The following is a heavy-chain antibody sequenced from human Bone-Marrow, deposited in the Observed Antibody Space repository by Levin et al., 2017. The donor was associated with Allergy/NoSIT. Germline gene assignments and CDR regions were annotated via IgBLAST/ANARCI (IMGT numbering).Heavy chain of an antibody. CDR1: GFTFTNYW. Sequence: GGSLRLSCAVSGFTFTNYWMTWVRQAPGKGLEWVANIKQDGSEKYYVDSVKGRFTISRDNGKNSLYLQMNSLRAEDTAVYYCAREMAETAADTFDIWGQGTMVTVSS. V-gene: IGHV3-7*04. CDR2: IKQDGSEK. CDR3: AREMAETAADTFDI. D-gene: IGHD2-8*01. J-gene: IGHJ3*02.